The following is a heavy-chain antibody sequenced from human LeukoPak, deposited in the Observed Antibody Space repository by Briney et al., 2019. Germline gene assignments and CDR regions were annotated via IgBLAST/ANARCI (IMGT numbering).Heavy chain of an antibody. D-gene: IGHD3-10*01. Sequence: GGSLRLSCAASGFTFSSYWMSWVRQAPGKGLEWVANIKQDGSEKYYVDSVKGRFTISRDNAKNSLYLQMNSLRAEDTAVYYCARVWVGYYYGSGSQKVYYFDYWGQGTLVTVSS. CDR3: ARVWVGYYYGSGSQKVYYFDY. CDR1: GFTFSSYW. V-gene: IGHV3-7*01. J-gene: IGHJ4*02. CDR2: IKQDGSEK.